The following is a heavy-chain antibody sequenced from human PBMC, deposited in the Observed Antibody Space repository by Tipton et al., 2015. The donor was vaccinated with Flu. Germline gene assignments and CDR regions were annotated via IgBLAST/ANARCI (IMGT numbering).Heavy chain of an antibody. D-gene: IGHD2-21*02. J-gene: IGHJ6*02. Sequence: QLVQSGGGLIQPGGSLRLSCAASGFSVSRNYVSWVRQAPGEGLEWVSVIYSGGSTDYADSVKGRFTISRDNSKNTLYLQMNSLRAEDTAVYYCGTYCGGDCYRAPIYYYGLDVWGQGTTVTASS. CDR3: GTYCGGDCYRAPIYYYGLDV. V-gene: IGHV3-53*01. CDR1: GFSVSRNY. CDR2: IYSGGST.